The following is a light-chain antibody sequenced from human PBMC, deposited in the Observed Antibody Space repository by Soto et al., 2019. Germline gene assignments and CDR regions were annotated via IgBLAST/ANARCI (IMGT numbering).Light chain of an antibody. CDR3: QQYGSSPT. CDR1: QSVRSSF. J-gene: IGKJ4*01. V-gene: IGKV3-20*01. Sequence: EIVLTQSPGTLSLSPGEGATLSCRASQSVRSSFLAWYQQKPGQAPSLLIYGVSSRATGIPDRFSGGGSGTDFTLTITRLEPEDLAVYYCQQYGSSPTFGGGTKVEIK. CDR2: GVS.